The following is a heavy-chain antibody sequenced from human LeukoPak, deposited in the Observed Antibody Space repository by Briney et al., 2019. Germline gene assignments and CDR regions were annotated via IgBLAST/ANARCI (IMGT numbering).Heavy chain of an antibody. CDR3: AKDLHYYVAMDV. J-gene: IGHJ6*02. CDR1: GFTISGFA. V-gene: IGHV3-23*01. CDR2: SIGSDYKT. Sequence: GGSLRLSCAASGFTISGFAMTWVRQAPGKGLEWVASIGSDYKTHYSESVKGRFAISRDNSKSTVFLQMNSLRAEDTALYYCAKDLHYYVAMDVRGQGTTVTVSS. D-gene: IGHD3-10*02.